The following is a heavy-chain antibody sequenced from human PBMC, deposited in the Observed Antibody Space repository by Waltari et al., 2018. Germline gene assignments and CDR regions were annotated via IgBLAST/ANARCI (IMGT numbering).Heavy chain of an antibody. CDR1: GYSISSGYY. V-gene: IGHV4-38-2*02. CDR2: IYHSGST. D-gene: IGHD3-22*01. Sequence: QVQLQESGPGLVKPSETLSLTCTVSGYSISSGYYWGWIRQPPGKGLEWIGSIYHSGSTYYNPSLKSRVTISVDTSKNQFSLKLSSVTAADTAVYYCARVPNYYDSSASFDYWGQGTLVTVSS. CDR3: ARVPNYYDSSASFDY. J-gene: IGHJ4*02.